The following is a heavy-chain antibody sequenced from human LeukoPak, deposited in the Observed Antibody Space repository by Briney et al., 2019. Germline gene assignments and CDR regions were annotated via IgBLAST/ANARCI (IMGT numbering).Heavy chain of an antibody. D-gene: IGHD2-2*01. CDR1: GFTFSSYA. CDR3: ANGVVPAAPFDY. Sequence: PGGSLRLSCAASGFTFSSYAMSWVRQAPGKGLEWVSASSGRASSTYYADSVKGRFTISRDNFKNTLYLQMNSLRAEDTAVYYCANGVVPAAPFDYWGQGTLVTVSS. V-gene: IGHV3-23*01. CDR2: SSGRASST. J-gene: IGHJ4*02.